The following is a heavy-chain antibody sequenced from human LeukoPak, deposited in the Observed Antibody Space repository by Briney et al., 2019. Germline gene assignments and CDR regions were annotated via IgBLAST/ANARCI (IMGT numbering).Heavy chain of an antibody. J-gene: IGHJ4*02. Sequence: PGGSLRLSCAASGFTFSSYWMSWVRQAPGKGLEWVSYISSSGSTIYYADSVKGRFTTSRDNAKNSLYLQMNSLTAEDTAVYYCARETDRDYYFDYWGQGTLVTVSS. CDR2: ISSSGSTI. CDR3: ARETDRDYYFDY. D-gene: IGHD5-24*01. V-gene: IGHV3-48*04. CDR1: GFTFSSYW.